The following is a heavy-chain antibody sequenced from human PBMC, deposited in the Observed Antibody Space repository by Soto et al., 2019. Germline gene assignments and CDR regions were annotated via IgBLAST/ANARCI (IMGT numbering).Heavy chain of an antibody. CDR3: ARAARPYGDCDY. Sequence: QVHLVQSGGEVKKPGASVKVSRKASGYTFISYGLTWVRQAPGQGLEWMGWISGYNRDTNHAQKFQGRVTMTRDTSTGAAYMELSSLTSDDTAVYYCARAARPYGDCDYWGQGTLVTVSS. J-gene: IGHJ4*02. CDR1: GYTFISYG. V-gene: IGHV1-18*01. CDR2: ISGYNRDT. D-gene: IGHD4-17*01.